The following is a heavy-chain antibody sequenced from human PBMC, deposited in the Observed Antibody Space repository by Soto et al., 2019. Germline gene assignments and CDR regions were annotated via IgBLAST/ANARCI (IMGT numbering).Heavy chain of an antibody. J-gene: IGHJ5*02. D-gene: IGHD2-2*01. V-gene: IGHV4-30-4*01. CDR2: IYYTGKT. CDR3: GRDLTSNANCIDP. CDR1: GDXIHVGGYY. Sequence: SLTCIVSGDXIHVGGYYWTWIRQRPGKGLEWMGYIYYTGKTYYNPSLESRLTMSVDRSKNQFSLRLTSVTAADTAVYFCGRDLTSNANCIDPWGQGTLVTVSS.